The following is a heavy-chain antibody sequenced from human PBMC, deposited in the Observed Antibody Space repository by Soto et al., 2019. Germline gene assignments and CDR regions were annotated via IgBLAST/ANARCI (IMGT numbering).Heavy chain of an antibody. Sequence: QVQLVQSGAEVKKPGSSVKVSCTASGGTFSSYAISWVRQAPGQGLEWMGGIIPIFGTANYAQKFQGRVTITADESTSTAYMELSSLRSEDTAVYYCARAVSGYSGYADGDWFDPWGQGTLVTVSS. CDR3: ARAVSGYSGYADGDWFDP. D-gene: IGHD5-12*01. CDR1: GGTFSSYA. J-gene: IGHJ5*02. V-gene: IGHV1-69*01. CDR2: IIPIFGTA.